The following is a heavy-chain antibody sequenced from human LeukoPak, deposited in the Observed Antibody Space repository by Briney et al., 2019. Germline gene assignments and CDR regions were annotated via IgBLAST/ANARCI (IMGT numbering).Heavy chain of an antibody. V-gene: IGHV3-21*01. J-gene: IGHJ4*02. D-gene: IGHD3-10*01. CDR1: GFTFSSYS. CDR3: ARDTFWYYYGSGSCLFDY. Sequence: PGGSLRLFCAASGFTFSSYSMNWVRQAAGKGLEWVSSISSSSSYIYYADSVKGRFTISRDNAKNSLYLQMNSLRAEDTAVYYCARDTFWYYYGSGSCLFDYWGQGTLATVSS. CDR2: ISSSSSYI.